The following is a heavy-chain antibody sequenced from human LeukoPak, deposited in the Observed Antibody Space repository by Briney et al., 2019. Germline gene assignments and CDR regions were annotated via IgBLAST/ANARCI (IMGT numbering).Heavy chain of an antibody. Sequence: AASVKVSCKASGYTFTSYYMHWVRQAPGQGLEWMGIINPSGGSTSYAQKFQGRVTLTRDTSTSTVYMELSSLRSEDTAVYYCARGVVGSGYKYYYYMDVWGKGTTVTISS. J-gene: IGHJ6*03. CDR2: INPSGGST. D-gene: IGHD2-15*01. CDR3: ARGVVGSGYKYYYYMDV. V-gene: IGHV1-46*01. CDR1: GYTFTSYY.